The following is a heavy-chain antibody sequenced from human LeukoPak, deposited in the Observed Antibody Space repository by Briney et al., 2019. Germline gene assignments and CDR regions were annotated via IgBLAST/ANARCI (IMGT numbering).Heavy chain of an antibody. J-gene: IGHJ4*02. D-gene: IGHD5-18*01. Sequence: SETLSLTCAVSGYSISSTYYWGWIRQPPGKGLEWIGSIYHSGSTYYNPSLKSRVTISVDTSKNQFSLKLTSVTAADTAVYYCARRRSGNSYVDYWGQGTLVTVSS. CDR3: ARRRSGNSYVDY. CDR1: GYSISSTYY. V-gene: IGHV4-38-2*01. CDR2: IYHSGST.